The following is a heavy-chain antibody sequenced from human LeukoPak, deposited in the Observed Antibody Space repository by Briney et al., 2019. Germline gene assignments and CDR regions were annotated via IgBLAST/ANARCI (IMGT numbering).Heavy chain of an antibody. D-gene: IGHD6-19*01. J-gene: IGHJ4*02. V-gene: IGHV4-59*01. CDR1: GGSISSYY. CDR2: TYSSGTF. CDR3: ARVFSGWSFDY. Sequence: SKTLSLTCIVSGGSISSYYWSWIRQPPGKGLEWIGYTYSSGTFNYNPSLKSRLTISVDTSKNQFSLKLRFVTAADTAVYFCARVFSGWSFDYWGQGTLVTVSS.